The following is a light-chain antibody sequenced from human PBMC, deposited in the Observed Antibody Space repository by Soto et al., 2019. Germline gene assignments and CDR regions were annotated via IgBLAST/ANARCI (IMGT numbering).Light chain of an antibody. CDR3: CSYAGTYSYV. J-gene: IGLJ1*01. V-gene: IGLV2-11*01. CDR1: SRDSDVNDYKF. Sequence: QSVLTQPRAVSGSPGQSVTISCTGTSRDSDVNDYKFFSWYQQHPGKAPKLIIFDVSERPSGVPDRFSASKSGNTASLSISGLQAEDEADYYCCSYAGTYSYVFGSGTKVTVL. CDR2: DVS.